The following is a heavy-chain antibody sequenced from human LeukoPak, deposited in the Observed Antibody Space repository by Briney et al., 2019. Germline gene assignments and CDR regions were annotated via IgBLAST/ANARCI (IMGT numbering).Heavy chain of an antibody. Sequence: ASVKASCKASGYTFTSYDINWVRQATGQGLEWMGWMNPNSGNTGYAQKFHGRVTMNRKPSISTAYMELSRLRSEDTAVYYCASGPVSRAVAGTRGGFDYWGQGTLVTVSS. J-gene: IGHJ4*02. D-gene: IGHD6-19*01. V-gene: IGHV1-8*01. CDR3: ASGPVSRAVAGTRGGFDY. CDR1: GYTFTSYD. CDR2: MNPNSGNT.